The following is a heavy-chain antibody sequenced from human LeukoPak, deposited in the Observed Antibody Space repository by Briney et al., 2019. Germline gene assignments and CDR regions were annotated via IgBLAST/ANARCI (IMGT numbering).Heavy chain of an antibody. J-gene: IGHJ6*03. V-gene: IGHV4-59*01. CDR2: IYYSGST. CDR3: ARDGGVYSSSWYPLGDYYYYYMDV. Sequence: SETQSLTCTVSGGSISSYYWSWIRQPPGKGLEWIGYIYYSGSTNYNPSLKSRVTISVDTSKNQFSPKLRSVTAADTAVYYCARDGGVYSSSWYPLGDYYYYYMDVWGKGTTVTVSS. D-gene: IGHD6-13*01. CDR1: GGSISSYY.